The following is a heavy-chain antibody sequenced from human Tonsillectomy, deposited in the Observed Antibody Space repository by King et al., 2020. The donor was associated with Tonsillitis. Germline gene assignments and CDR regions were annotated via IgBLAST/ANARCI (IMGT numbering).Heavy chain of an antibody. D-gene: IGHD4-23*01. CDR1: GFTFSRYG. CDR2: ILYDGTYK. Sequence: VQLVESGGGVVQPGGSLRLSCAASGFTFSRYGMHWVRQAPGKGLEWVAFILYDGTYKRYADSVKGRFTISRDNSKNMLYLQMNSLKPEDTAVYYCAKVPWSSYGGNSDSWGQGTLVTVSS. J-gene: IGHJ4*02. V-gene: IGHV3-30*02. CDR3: AKVPWSSYGGNSDS.